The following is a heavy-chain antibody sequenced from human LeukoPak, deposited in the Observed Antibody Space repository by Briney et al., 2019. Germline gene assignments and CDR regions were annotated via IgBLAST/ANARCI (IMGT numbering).Heavy chain of an antibody. Sequence: PGGSLRLSCAASGFTFINAWMAWVRQAPGKGLEWVSYISSSSSTMYYADSVKGRFTISRDNTKNTLYLQMNSLRAEDTAMYYCARRGAATDAFDIWGQGTMVTVSS. J-gene: IGHJ3*02. CDR3: ARRGAATDAFDI. V-gene: IGHV3-48*04. D-gene: IGHD1-26*01. CDR1: GFTFINAW. CDR2: ISSSSSTM.